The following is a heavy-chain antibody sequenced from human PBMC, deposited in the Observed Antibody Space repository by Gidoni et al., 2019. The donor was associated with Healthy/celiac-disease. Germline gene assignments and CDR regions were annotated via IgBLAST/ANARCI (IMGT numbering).Heavy chain of an antibody. CDR2: ISSSSSYL. J-gene: IGHJ6*02. CDR1: GFTFSSYS. D-gene: IGHD4-17*01. CDR3: ARGVDGDHSRYYYYGMDA. V-gene: IGHV3-21*01. Sequence: EVQLVESGGGLVKPGGALRLSCAASGFTFSSYSMNWVRQAPGTGLEWVSSISSSSSYLYYAASVKGRFTISRDNAKNSLYLQMNSLRAEDTAVYYCARGVDGDHSRYYYYGMDAWGQGTTVTVSS.